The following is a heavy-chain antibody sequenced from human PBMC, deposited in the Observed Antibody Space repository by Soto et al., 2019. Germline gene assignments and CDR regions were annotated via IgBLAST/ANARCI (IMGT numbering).Heavy chain of an antibody. CDR2: INPSGGTT. V-gene: IGHV1-46*01. D-gene: IGHD2-15*01. CDR3: ARVRGGGSEYFFDY. Sequence: ASVEVSCEASGYTFTRYNVHWVRQAPGQGLEWMAIINPSGGTTYYVQKFEGRVTLTTDTSTSTVYMELSSLRSDDTAVYYCARVRGGGSEYFFDYWGQGSMVTVSS. CDR1: GYTFTRYN. J-gene: IGHJ4*02.